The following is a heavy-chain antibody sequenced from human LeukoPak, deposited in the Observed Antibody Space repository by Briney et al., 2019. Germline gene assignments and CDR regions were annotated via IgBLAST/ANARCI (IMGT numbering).Heavy chain of an antibody. D-gene: IGHD3-16*02. CDR3: ASSTVRGGRHFDY. V-gene: IGHV3-72*01. J-gene: IGHJ4*02. CDR2: IRGKANSYTT. CDR1: GFTFSDNY. Sequence: GGSLRLSCAASGFTFSDNYIDWVRQAPGKGLEWVGRIRGKANSYTTEYAASVKGRVTISIDDSKNSLYLQMNSLKTEDTAVYYCASSTVRGGRHFDYWGQGTLVTVSS.